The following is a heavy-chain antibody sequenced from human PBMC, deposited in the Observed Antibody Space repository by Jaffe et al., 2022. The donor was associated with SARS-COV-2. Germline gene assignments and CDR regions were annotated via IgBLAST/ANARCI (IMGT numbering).Heavy chain of an antibody. V-gene: IGHV3-15*01. CDR2: IKSKTDGGTT. D-gene: IGHD1-26*01. CDR3: TTDTSPNHLLDSGSYYGAFDI. J-gene: IGHJ3*02. Sequence: EVQLVESGGGLVKPGGSLRLSCAASGFTFSNAWMSWVRQAPGKGLEWVGRIKSKTDGGTTDYAAPVKGRFTISRDDSKNTLYLQMNSLKTEDTAVYYCTTDTSPNHLLDSGSYYGAFDIWGQGTMVTVSS. CDR1: GFTFSNAW.